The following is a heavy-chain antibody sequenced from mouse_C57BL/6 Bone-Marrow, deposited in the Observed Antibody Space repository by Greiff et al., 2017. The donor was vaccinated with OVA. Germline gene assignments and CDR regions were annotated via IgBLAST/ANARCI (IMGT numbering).Heavy chain of an antibody. CDR2: INYDGSST. CDR1: GFTFSDYY. V-gene: IGHV5-16*01. Sequence: EVQLQESEGGLVQPGSSMKLSCTASGFTFSDYYMAWVRQVPEKGLEWVANINYDGSSTYYLDSLKSRFIISRDNAKNILYLQMSSLKSEDTATYYCARDETGTRAMDYWGQGTSVTVSS. D-gene: IGHD4-1*01. CDR3: ARDETGTRAMDY. J-gene: IGHJ4*01.